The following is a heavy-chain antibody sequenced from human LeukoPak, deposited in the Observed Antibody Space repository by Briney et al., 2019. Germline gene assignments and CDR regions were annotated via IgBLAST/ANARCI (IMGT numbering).Heavy chain of an antibody. J-gene: IGHJ4*02. CDR3: ARAPDDYDFWSGPFDY. CDR2: ISAYSGNT. V-gene: IGHV1-18*01. CDR1: GYTFTSYG. Sequence: GASVTVSCKASGYTFTSYGVSWVRQAPGQGLEWMGWISAYSGNTNYAQNLQGRVTMTTDTSTSTAYMELRSLRSDDTAVYYCARAPDDYDFWSGPFDYWGRGTLVTVSS. D-gene: IGHD3-3*01.